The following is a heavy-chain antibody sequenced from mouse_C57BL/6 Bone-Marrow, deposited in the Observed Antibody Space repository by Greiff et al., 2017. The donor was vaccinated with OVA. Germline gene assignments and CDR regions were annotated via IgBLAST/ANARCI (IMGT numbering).Heavy chain of an antibody. CDR1: GYTFTDYY. CDR2: IYPGSGNT. J-gene: IGHJ1*03. V-gene: IGHV1-76*01. Sequence: VQLQQSGAELVRPGASVKLSCKASGYTFTDYYINWVKQRPGQGLEWIARIYPGSGNTYYNEKFKGKATLTAEKSSSTAYMQLSSLTSEDSAVYFCARRGVTVVATDWYFDVWGTGTTVTVSS. D-gene: IGHD1-1*01. CDR3: ARRGVTVVATDWYFDV.